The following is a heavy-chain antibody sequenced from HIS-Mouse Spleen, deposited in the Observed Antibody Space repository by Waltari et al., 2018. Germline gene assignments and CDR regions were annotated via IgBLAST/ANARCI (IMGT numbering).Heavy chain of an antibody. V-gene: IGHV4-39*07. CDR1: GRSISSSSYY. CDR3: AREIPYSSSWYDWYFDL. CDR2: IYYSGST. D-gene: IGHD6-13*01. J-gene: IGHJ2*01. Sequence: QLQLQESGPGLVKPSATLSLTCTVSGRSISSSSYYWGGIRQPPGKGLEWIGSIYYSGSTYYNPSLKSRVTISVDTSKNQFSLKLSSVTAADTAVYYCAREIPYSSSWYDWYFDLWGRGTLVTVSS.